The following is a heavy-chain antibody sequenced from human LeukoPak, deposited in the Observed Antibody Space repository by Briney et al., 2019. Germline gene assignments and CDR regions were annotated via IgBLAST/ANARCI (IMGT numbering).Heavy chain of an antibody. CDR1: GLTFSSYG. V-gene: IGHV3-33*06. D-gene: IGHD6-13*01. Sequence: PGRSLRLSCAASGLTFSSYGMHWVRQAPGKGLEWVALIWYDGSNKYYADSVKGRFTISRDNSKNTVFLQMNSLRAEDTAVYYCAKDRSIAAGGTVSEIDNWGQGTLVTVSS. CDR3: AKDRSIAAGGTVSEIDN. J-gene: IGHJ4*02. CDR2: IWYDGSNK.